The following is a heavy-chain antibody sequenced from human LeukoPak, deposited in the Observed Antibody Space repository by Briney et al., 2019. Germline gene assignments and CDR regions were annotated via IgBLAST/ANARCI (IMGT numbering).Heavy chain of an antibody. V-gene: IGHV3-21*05. J-gene: IGHJ4*02. CDR3: AIIPRAAAGPSARSPFHY. Sequence: GGSLRLSCAASGFTFSSYSMNWVRQAPGKGLEWVSYISSSDTIYYADSVKGRLTVSRDNAKNSLYLQMDSLRAEDTAVYYCAIIPRAAAGPSARSPFHYWGQGTLVTVSS. CDR2: ISSSDTI. D-gene: IGHD6-13*01. CDR1: GFTFSSYS.